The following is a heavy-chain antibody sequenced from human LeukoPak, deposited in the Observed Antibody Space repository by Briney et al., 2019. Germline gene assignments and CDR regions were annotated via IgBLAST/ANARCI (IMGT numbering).Heavy chain of an antibody. CDR3: EGILTGIGGAFDI. J-gene: IGHJ3*02. D-gene: IGHD3-9*01. CDR1: GFTFSSYS. V-gene: IGHV3-48*01. Sequence: GGSLRLSCAASGFTFSSYSMNWVRQAPGKGLEWVSYISSSSSTIYYADSVKGRFTISRDNSKNTLYLQMNSLRAEDTAVYYCEGILTGIGGAFDIWGQGTMVTVSS. CDR2: ISSSSSTI.